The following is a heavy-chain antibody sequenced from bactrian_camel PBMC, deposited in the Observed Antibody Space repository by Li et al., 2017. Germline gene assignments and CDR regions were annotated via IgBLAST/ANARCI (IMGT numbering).Heavy chain of an antibody. Sequence: HVQLVESGGGSVQAGESLTPSCVAAEYSGYTYRDYCMGWFRQVPGKEREGIATFHRDGYPAYADGVKGRFTISQDSAKNMVYLQVDSLKAEDTAMYYCAAGWSFGVGTLLRRHVNYWGQGTQVTVS. J-gene: IGHJ4*01. CDR3: AAGWSFGVGTLLRRHVNY. CDR1: GYTYRDYC. D-gene: IGHD3*01. CDR2: FHRDGYP. V-gene: IGHV3S55*01.